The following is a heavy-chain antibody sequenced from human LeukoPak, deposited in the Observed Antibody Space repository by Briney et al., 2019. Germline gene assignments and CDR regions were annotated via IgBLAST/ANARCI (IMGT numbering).Heavy chain of an antibody. J-gene: IGHJ5*02. V-gene: IGHV1-46*01. CDR3: ARSFGVVTNWFDP. CDR1: GYSFTSHY. Sequence: ASVKVSCKASGYSFTSHYMHWVRQAPGQGLEWMGIINPSGGSTSYAQKFQGRVTMTRDMSTSTVYMELSSLRSEDTAVYYCARSFGVVTNWFDPWGQGTLVTVSS. D-gene: IGHD3-3*01. CDR2: INPSGGST.